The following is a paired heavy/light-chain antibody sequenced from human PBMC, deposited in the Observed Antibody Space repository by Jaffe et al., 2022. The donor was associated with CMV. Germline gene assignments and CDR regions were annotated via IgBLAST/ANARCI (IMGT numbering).Heavy chain of an antibody. Sequence: QVHVVQSGAEVKKPGASVKVSCKLSGYTLTHLSIHWVRQAPGKGLEWMGGFDPEDGRTVYAQKFQGRVTMTQDTSTDTGYLEVTSLRSEDTAIYFCATLWTSLLASYYFDYWGQGTLVTVSS. V-gene: IGHV1-24*01. D-gene: IGHD3-3*01. CDR1: GYTLTHLS. CDR3: ATLWTSLLASYYFDY. CDR2: FDPEDGRT. J-gene: IGHJ4*02.
Light chain of an antibody. CDR1: QYVGSD. CDR3: QQYNFWPPVDPWAV. CDR2: AAS. J-gene: IGKJ2*01. V-gene: IGKV3-15*01. Sequence: EIVMTQSPGTLSVSPGERVTLSCRASQYVGSDLAWYQQKPGQAPRLLIYAASTRATGIPARFSGSGSGTEFTLTISSLQSEDFASYYCQQYNFWPPVDPWAVFGQGTKLDIK.